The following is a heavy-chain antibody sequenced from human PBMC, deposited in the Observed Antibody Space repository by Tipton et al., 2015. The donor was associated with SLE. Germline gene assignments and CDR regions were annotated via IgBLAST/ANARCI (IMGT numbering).Heavy chain of an antibody. J-gene: IGHJ4*02. D-gene: IGHD4-23*01. Sequence: TLSLTCTVSGGSISSSSYYWGWIRQPPGKGLEWIGSISYSGSTYYNPSLKSRVALSVDASNNQFSLKLTSVTAADTAVYFCARDLDGGNSGPFFDFWGQGTLVTVSS. CDR2: ISYSGST. CDR3: ARDLDGGNSGPFFDF. V-gene: IGHV4-39*07. CDR1: GGSISSSSYY.